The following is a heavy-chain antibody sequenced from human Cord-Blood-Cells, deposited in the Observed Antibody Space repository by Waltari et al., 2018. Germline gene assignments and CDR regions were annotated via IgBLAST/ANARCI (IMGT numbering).Heavy chain of an antibody. Sequence: QVQLVHSGAAGKKPGSSVKVSCKASGGSFSSYAISWVRQATGQGLEWMGGIIPIFGTANYAQKFQGRVTMTADESTSTAYMELSSLRSEDTAVYYCARDRNWNYYYYYMDVWGKGTTVTVSS. CDR2: IIPIFGTA. CDR3: ARDRNWNYYYYYMDV. D-gene: IGHD1-20*01. V-gene: IGHV1-69*01. CDR1: GGSFSSYA. J-gene: IGHJ6*03.